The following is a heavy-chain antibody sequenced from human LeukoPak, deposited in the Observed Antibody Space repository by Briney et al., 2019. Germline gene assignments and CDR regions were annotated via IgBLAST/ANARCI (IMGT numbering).Heavy chain of an antibody. Sequence: PSETLSLTCAVYGGSFSGYYWSWIRQPPGKGLEWIGYIYYSEITNYNPSLESRVTISVDMSKNQFSLRLNSVTAADTAVFYCARGKGYTYGAHLDNWGQGTLVTVSS. CDR2: IYYSEIT. CDR1: GGSFSGYY. V-gene: IGHV4-59*01. J-gene: IGHJ4*02. CDR3: ARGKGYTYGAHLDN. D-gene: IGHD5-18*01.